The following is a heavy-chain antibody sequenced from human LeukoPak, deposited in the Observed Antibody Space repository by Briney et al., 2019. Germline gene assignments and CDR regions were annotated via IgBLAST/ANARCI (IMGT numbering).Heavy chain of an antibody. J-gene: IGHJ4*02. Sequence: GGSLRLSCAASGFTFSSYAMSWVRQAPGKGLEWVSAINGSGGGTYYADSVKGRFTISRDNSKNTLYLQMNSLRAEDTAVYYCAKHKAGTSGTALDYWGQGTLVTVSS. CDR3: AKHKAGTSGTALDY. V-gene: IGHV3-23*01. CDR1: GFTFSSYA. D-gene: IGHD6-19*01. CDR2: INGSGGGT.